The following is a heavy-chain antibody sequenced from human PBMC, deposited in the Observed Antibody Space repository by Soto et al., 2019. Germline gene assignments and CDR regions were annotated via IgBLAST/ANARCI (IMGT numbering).Heavy chain of an antibody. CDR1: GGTFSSYA. CDR3: AREVQLITYYGMDV. J-gene: IGHJ6*02. V-gene: IGHV1-69*12. Sequence: QVQLVQSGAEVKKPGSSVKVSCKASGGTFSSYAISWVRQAPGQGLEWMGGIIPIFGTANYAQKFQGRVTITADESTSTAYMEPSSLRSEDTAVYYCAREVQLITYYGMDVWDQGTTVTVSS. D-gene: IGHD3-16*01. CDR2: IIPIFGTA.